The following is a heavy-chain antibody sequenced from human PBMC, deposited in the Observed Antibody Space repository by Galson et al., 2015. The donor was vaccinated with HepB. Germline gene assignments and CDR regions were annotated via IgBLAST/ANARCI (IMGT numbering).Heavy chain of an antibody. D-gene: IGHD2-21*02. Sequence: SLRLSCAASGFTFSSYAMHWVRQAPGKGLEWVAVISYDGSNKYYADSVKGRFTISRDNSKNTLYLQMNSLRAEDTAVYYCARDGGDPRLDYWGQGTLVTVSP. J-gene: IGHJ4*02. CDR2: ISYDGSNK. CDR1: GFTFSSYA. CDR3: ARDGGDPRLDY. V-gene: IGHV3-30-3*01.